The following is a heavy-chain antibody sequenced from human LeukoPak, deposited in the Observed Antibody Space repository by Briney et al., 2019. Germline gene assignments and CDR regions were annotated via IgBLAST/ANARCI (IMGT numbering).Heavy chain of an antibody. CDR2: IYTSGST. J-gene: IGHJ6*03. Sequence: PSETLSLTCTVSGGSISSYYWSWIRQPAGKGLEWIGRIYTSGSTNYNPSLKSRVTMSVDTSKNQFSLKLSSVTAADTAVYYCARDRSSYYYYYMDVWGNGTTVTVSS. CDR3: ARDRSSYYYYYMDV. D-gene: IGHD3-16*02. CDR1: GGSISSYY. V-gene: IGHV4-4*07.